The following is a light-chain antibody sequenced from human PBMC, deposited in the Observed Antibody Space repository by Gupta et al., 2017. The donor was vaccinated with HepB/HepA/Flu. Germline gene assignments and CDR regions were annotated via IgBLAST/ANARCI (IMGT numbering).Light chain of an antibody. CDR2: DNN. Sequence: QTVFTYPSSVSAAPGQTVTISCSGNTSNIGKNYVSWYQQLPGTAPKLLIYDNNKRPSGIPDRFSGSKSGTSATMGTTVLQTEDEADYYCGTWDTGLSAGVFGGGTKLTVL. CDR1: TSNIGKNY. V-gene: IGLV1-51*01. J-gene: IGLJ3*02. CDR3: GTWDTGLSAGV.